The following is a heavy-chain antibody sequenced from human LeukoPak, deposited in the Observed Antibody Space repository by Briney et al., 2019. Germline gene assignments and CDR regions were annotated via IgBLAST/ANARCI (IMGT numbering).Heavy chain of an antibody. CDR1: GFTFSSYA. D-gene: IGHD2-2*01. J-gene: IGHJ4*02. V-gene: IGHV3-23*01. Sequence: GGSLRLSCAASGFTFSSYAMSWVRQAPGKGLEWVSAISGSGGSTYYADSVKGRFTISRDNAKNSLYLQMNSLRADDTAVYYCARDRGYCTSTSCPLFDYWGQGTRVTVSS. CDR2: ISGSGGST. CDR3: ARDRGYCTSTSCPLFDY.